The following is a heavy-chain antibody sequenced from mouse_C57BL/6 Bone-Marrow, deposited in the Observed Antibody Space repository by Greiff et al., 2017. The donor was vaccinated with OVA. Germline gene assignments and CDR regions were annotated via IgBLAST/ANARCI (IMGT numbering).Heavy chain of an antibody. D-gene: IGHD2-2*01. CDR2: IDPENGDT. CDR1: GFNIKDDY. Sequence: VQLQQSGAELVRPGASVKLSCTASGFNIKDDYMHWVKQRPEQGLEWIGWIDPENGDTEYASKFQGKATITADTSSNTDYLQLSSLTSEDTAVYYCTSMVTTRGWGQGTSVTVSS. CDR3: TSMVTTRG. J-gene: IGHJ4*01. V-gene: IGHV14-4*01.